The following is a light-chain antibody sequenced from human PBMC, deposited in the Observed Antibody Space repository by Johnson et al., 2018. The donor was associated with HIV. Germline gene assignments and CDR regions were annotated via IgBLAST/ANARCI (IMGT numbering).Light chain of an antibody. CDR3: GTWDSSLSAPYV. CDR1: SSNIGNNY. Sequence: QPVLTQPPSVSAAPGQKVTISCSGSSSNIGNNYVSWYQQLPGTAPKLLIYVNNKRPSGIPDRFSGSKYGPSATLGITGLQTGAEADSYWGTWDSSLSAPYVFGTGTKVTVL. CDR2: VNN. J-gene: IGLJ1*01. V-gene: IGLV1-51*01.